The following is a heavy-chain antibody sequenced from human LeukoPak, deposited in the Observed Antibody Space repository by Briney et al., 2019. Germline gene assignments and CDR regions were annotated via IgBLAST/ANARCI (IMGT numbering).Heavy chain of an antibody. CDR1: GFTFSSYE. V-gene: IGHV3-48*03. D-gene: IGHD3-10*01. Sequence: GGSLRLSCAASGFTFSSYEMNWVRQAPGKGLEWVSYISSSSSYTNYADSVKGRFTISRDNAKNSLYLQMNSLRAEDTAVYYCARANDPLAGNDEPLVRGVIIPSWFDPWGQGTLVTVSS. CDR3: ARANDPLAGNDEPLVRGVIIPSWFDP. J-gene: IGHJ5*02. CDR2: ISSSSSYT.